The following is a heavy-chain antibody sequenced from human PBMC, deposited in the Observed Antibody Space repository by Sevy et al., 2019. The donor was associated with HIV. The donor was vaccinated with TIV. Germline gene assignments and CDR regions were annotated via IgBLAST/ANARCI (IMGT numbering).Heavy chain of an antibody. CDR1: GYTFTGDY. J-gene: IGHJ6*02. D-gene: IGHD1-7*01. CDR2: VFPNSGGT. Sequence: ASVKFSCKASGYTFTGDYLHWVRQAPGHGLEWMGRVFPNSGGTNYAQKFQGRVTMTRDTSISTAYMELSRLRSDDTAVYYCARDGGGGTTNSGMDVWGQGTTVTVSS. CDR3: ARDGGGGTTNSGMDV. V-gene: IGHV1-2*06.